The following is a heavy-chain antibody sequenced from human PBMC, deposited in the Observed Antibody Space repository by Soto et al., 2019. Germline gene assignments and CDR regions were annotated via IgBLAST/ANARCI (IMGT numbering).Heavy chain of an antibody. CDR2: ISGYNGNT. J-gene: IGHJ6*02. CDR3: AATGGNYFGMDV. D-gene: IGHD2-8*02. CDR1: DNTFTHYG. V-gene: IGHV1-18*01. Sequence: ASVKVSCKSSDNTFTHYGINWVRQAPGQGLEWMGWISGYNGNTKYAQKFQDRVTMTADTSTRTAFMEVRSLTSDDTGVYFCAATGGNYFGMDVWGQGTTVTVSS.